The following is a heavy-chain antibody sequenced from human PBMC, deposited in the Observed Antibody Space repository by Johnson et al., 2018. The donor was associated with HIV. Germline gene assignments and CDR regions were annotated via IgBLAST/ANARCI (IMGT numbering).Heavy chain of an antibody. Sequence: QVQLVESGGGVVQPGGSLRLSCAASGFTFSSYAMHWVRQAPGEGLEWVAFIRYDGSNKYYANSVKGRFTISRDNSKNTLYLQMNSLRAEDTAVYYCAKELALAVRPGGAVDIWGQGTVVTVSS. J-gene: IGHJ3*02. CDR2: IRYDGSNK. CDR3: AKELALAVRPGGAVDI. V-gene: IGHV3-30*02. CDR1: GFTFSSYA. D-gene: IGHD6-6*01.